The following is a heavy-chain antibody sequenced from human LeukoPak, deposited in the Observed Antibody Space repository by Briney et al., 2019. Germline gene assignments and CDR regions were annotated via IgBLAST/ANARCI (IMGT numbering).Heavy chain of an antibody. J-gene: IGHJ3*02. CDR2: INSDGSST. Sequence: PGGSLRLSCAASGFTFSSYSMNWVRQAPGKGLVWVSRINSDGSSTSYADSVKGRFTISRDNAKNTLYLQMNSLRAEDTAVYYCARDLLLWFGDNINRGAFDIWGQGTMVTVSS. CDR3: ARDLLLWFGDNINRGAFDI. CDR1: GFTFSSYS. D-gene: IGHD3-10*01. V-gene: IGHV3-74*01.